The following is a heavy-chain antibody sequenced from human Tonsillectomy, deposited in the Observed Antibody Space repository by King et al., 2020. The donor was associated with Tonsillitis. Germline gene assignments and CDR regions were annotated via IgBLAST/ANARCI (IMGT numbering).Heavy chain of an antibody. CDR3: AKAGYFYGMDV. CDR1: GFTFDDYT. V-gene: IGHV3-43*01. Sequence: VQLVESGGVVVQPGGSLRLSCAASGFTFDDYTMHWVRQAPGKGLEWVSLVSWDGGSTYYADSVKGRFTISRDNSKNSLYLQMNSLRAEDTALYYCAKAGYFYGMDVWGQGTTVTVSS. CDR2: VSWDGGST. J-gene: IGHJ6*02.